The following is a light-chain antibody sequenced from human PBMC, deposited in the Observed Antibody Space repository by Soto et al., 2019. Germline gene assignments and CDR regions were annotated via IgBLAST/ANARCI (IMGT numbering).Light chain of an antibody. CDR3: QEYNSYSPT. Sequence: DIQMTQSPSTLSAFPGDRVTITCRASQSISRYLAWHQQKPGKAPKLLIYKASSLESGVPSRFSGSGSGTEFTLTISSLQPDDFATYYCQEYNSYSPTFGQGTRVEIE. V-gene: IGKV1-5*03. J-gene: IGKJ1*01. CDR1: QSISRY. CDR2: KAS.